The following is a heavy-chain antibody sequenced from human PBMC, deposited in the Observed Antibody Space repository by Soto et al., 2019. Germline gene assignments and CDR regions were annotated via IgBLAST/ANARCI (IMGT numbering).Heavy chain of an antibody. V-gene: IGHV4-30-4*01. CDR3: ARSLWFGEFQRISHGFDP. CDR1: GGSIRSGDYY. D-gene: IGHD3-10*01. CDR2: IYYTGST. Sequence: QVQLQESGPGLVKPSQTLSLTCTVSGGSIRSGDYYWSWIRQPPGKGLEWLGYIYYTGSTYYNPSLQTRVTISLDKSKNQFSLKLSSVTAADTAVYYCARSLWFGEFQRISHGFDPCGQGTLVTVAA. J-gene: IGHJ5*02.